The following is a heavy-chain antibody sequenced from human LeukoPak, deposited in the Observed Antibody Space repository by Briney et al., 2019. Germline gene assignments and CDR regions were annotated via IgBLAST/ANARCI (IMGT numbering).Heavy chain of an antibody. J-gene: IGHJ5*02. CDR2: ISGSGGRT. D-gene: IGHD3-10*01. CDR1: GFTFSSYA. CDR3: ARSLPPYYYGSGRRGHNWFDP. V-gene: IGHV3-23*01. Sequence: HPGGSLRFSCAASGFTFSSYAMTWVRQPPGKGLEWVSTISGSGGRTYYADSVKGRFTISRDDSKNTLYLQMNSLRAEDTALYHCARSLPPYYYGSGRRGHNWFDPWGQGTLVTVSS.